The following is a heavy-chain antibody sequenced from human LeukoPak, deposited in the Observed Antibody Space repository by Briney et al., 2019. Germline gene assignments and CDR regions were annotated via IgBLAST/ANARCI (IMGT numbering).Heavy chain of an antibody. V-gene: IGHV3-7*01. J-gene: IGHJ4*02. CDR2: IKQDGSEK. D-gene: IGHD3-10*01. Sequence: PGGSLRLSCATSGFTFSTYWMSWVRQAPGRGLEWVANIKQDGSEKNYLESVKGRFTISRDNAKNSLYLQMNSLRAEDTAVYYCARDHYGSGSYYTDYWGQGTLVTVSS. CDR1: GFTFSTYW. CDR3: ARDHYGSGSYYTDY.